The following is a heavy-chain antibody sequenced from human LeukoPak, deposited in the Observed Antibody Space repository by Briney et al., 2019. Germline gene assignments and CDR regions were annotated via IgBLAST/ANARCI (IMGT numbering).Heavy chain of an antibody. Sequence: GGSLRLSCAASGFTFSSYGMHWIRQAPGKGLEWVAVIWYDGSNKYYADSVKGRFTISRDNSKNTLYLQMNSLRAEDTAVYYCARELISTTWRGNRSYFDLWGRGTLVTVSS. D-gene: IGHD1-1*01. CDR1: GFTFSSYG. V-gene: IGHV3-33*01. J-gene: IGHJ2*01. CDR3: ARELISTTWRGNRSYFDL. CDR2: IWYDGSNK.